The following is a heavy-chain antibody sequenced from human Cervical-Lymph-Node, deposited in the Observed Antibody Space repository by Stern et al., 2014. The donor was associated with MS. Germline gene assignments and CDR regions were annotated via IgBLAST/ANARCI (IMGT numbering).Heavy chain of an antibody. CDR1: GATFSSST. CDR3: ARDPMIRGVVDDY. D-gene: IGHD3-10*01. Sequence: QVQLVQSGAEVKEPGSSLKVSCKASGATFSSSTISWVRQAPGQGLEWMGGIIPLFGTSNYAQKFQGRVTITADESTRTVYMELRSLTSDDTAVYFCARDPMIRGVVDDYWGQGTLVTVSS. J-gene: IGHJ4*02. CDR2: IIPLFGTS. V-gene: IGHV1-69*12.